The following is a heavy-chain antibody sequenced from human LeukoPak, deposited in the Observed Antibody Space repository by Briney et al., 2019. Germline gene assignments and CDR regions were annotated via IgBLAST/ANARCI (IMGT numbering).Heavy chain of an antibody. CDR2: IYSGGST. D-gene: IGHD2-2*01. J-gene: IGHJ5*02. V-gene: IGHV3-66*01. CDR1: GFTVSSNY. CDR3: ARDLRGCSSTSCTT. Sequence: GGSLRLSCAASGFTVSSNYMSWVRKAPGKGLEWVSVIYSGGSTYYADSVKGRFTISRDNSKNTLYLQMNSLRAEDTAVYYCARDLRGCSSTSCTTWGQGTLVTVSS.